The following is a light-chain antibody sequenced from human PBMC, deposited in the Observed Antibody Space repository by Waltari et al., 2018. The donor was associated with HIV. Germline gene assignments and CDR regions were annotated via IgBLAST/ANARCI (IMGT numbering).Light chain of an antibody. V-gene: IGLV3-21*03. J-gene: IGLJ3*02. CDR2: DES. CDR3: QVWDSSSDLNWV. CDR1: NIGIKS. Sequence: SYVLTQPPSVSVAPGKTARITCGGNNIGIKSVHWYQQKPGQAPVRVLYDESDRPSGIPERFSGSNSGNTATRTISRVEAGDEADYYCQVWDSSSDLNWVFGGGTKLTVL.